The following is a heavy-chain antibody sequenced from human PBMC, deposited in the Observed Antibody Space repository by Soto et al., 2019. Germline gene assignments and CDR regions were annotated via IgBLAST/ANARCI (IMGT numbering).Heavy chain of an antibody. Sequence: LSLTCSVSTYSISSGFFWGWIRQPPGKGLEWIGSIFHTGDTYYNPSLKSRITMSVDTSRNQFSLKLTSLTAADTAVYYCARDTNSLDPWGQGTLVTVSS. D-gene: IGHD1-1*01. CDR1: TYSISSGFF. CDR3: ARDTNSLDP. V-gene: IGHV4-38-2*02. J-gene: IGHJ5*02. CDR2: IFHTGDT.